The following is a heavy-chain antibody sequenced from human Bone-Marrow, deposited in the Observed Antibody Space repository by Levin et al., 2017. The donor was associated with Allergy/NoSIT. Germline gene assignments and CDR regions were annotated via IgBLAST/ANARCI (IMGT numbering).Heavy chain of an antibody. CDR3: ARGRYVDWLSYFDY. Sequence: GGSLRLSCAASGFTFSSYAMHWVRQAPGKGLEWVAVISYDGSNKYYADSVKGRFTISRDNSKNTLYLQMNSLRAEDTAVYYCARGRYVDWLSYFDYWGQGTLVTVSS. J-gene: IGHJ4*02. CDR2: ISYDGSNK. D-gene: IGHD3-9*01. CDR1: GFTFSSYA. V-gene: IGHV3-30-3*01.